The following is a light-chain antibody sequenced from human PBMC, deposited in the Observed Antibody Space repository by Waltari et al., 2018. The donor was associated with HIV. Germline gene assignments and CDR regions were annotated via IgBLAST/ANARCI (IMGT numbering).Light chain of an antibody. CDR2: DDS. Sequence: SYELIPPPHAPVSAAQKTSITTCGDAVLQKKAYSYQQRSGQAPVLVIYDDSKRPSGIPERFSGSSSGTTVTLTISGVEVEDEADYYCYSSDSTSHQRVFGGGTKLTVL. J-gene: IGLJ3*02. CDR3: YSSDSTSHQRV. CDR1: AVLQKK. V-gene: IGLV3-10*01.